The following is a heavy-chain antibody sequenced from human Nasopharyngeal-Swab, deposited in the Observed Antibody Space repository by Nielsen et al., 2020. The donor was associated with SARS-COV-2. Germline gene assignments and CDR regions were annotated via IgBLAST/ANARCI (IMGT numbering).Heavy chain of an antibody. CDR2: ISGSGGST. CDR3: AKDGGITMVRGVLDY. V-gene: IGHV3-23*01. J-gene: IGHJ4*02. Sequence: GESLKISCAASGFTCISYDISWVRQAPGKGLEWVSAISGSGGSTYYSDSVKGRFTISRDNSKNTLYLQMNSLRAEDTAVYYCAKDGGITMVRGVLDYWGQGTLVTVSS. CDR1: GFTCISYD. D-gene: IGHD3-10*01.